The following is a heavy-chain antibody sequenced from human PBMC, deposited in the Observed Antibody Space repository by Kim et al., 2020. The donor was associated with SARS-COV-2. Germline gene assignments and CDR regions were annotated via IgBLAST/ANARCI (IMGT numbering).Heavy chain of an antibody. Sequence: GGSLRLSCAASGFTVSSNYMSWVRQAPGKGLEWVSVIYSGGSTYYADSVKGRFTISRDNSKNTLYLQMNSLRAEDTAVYYCASRTDYDSSGYYPLGIWGQGTMVTVSS. CDR2: IYSGGST. V-gene: IGHV3-66*02. D-gene: IGHD3-22*01. J-gene: IGHJ3*02. CDR3: ASRTDYDSSGYYPLGI. CDR1: GFTVSSNY.